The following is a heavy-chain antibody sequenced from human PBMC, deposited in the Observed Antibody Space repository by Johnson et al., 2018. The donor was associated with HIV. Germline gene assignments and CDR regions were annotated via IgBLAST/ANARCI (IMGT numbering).Heavy chain of an antibody. CDR2: ISYDGSNK. D-gene: IGHD3-22*01. Sequence: VQLVESGGGLVQPGGSLRLSCAASGFTFSSYAMHWVRQAPGKGLEWVAVISYDGSNKYYADSVTGRFTISRDNSKNTRYLQMNSLRAEDTAVYYCARGGYYDSSGLQTPLHAFDIWGQGTMVTVSS. CDR3: ARGGYYDSSGLQTPLHAFDI. J-gene: IGHJ3*02. CDR1: GFTFSSYA. V-gene: IGHV3-30-3*01.